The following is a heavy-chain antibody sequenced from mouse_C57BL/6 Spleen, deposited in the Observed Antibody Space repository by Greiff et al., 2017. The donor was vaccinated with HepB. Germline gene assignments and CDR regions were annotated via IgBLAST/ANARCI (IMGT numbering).Heavy chain of an antibody. J-gene: IGHJ4*01. D-gene: IGHD1-1*01. Sequence: QVQLQQPGAELVKPGASVKLSCKASGYTFTSYWMHWVKQRPGQGLEWIGMIHPNSGSTNYNEKFKSKATLTVDKSSSTAYMQLSSLTSEDSAVYDCARSVVDHYYAMDYWGQGTSVTVSS. CDR2: IHPNSGST. V-gene: IGHV1-64*01. CDR3: ARSVVDHYYAMDY. CDR1: GYTFTSYW.